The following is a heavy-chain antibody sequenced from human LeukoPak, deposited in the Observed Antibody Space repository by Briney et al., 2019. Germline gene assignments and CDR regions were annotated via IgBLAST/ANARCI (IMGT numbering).Heavy chain of an antibody. CDR2: IYYSGST. J-gene: IGHJ3*02. D-gene: IGHD3-22*01. V-gene: IGHV4-59*12. CDR3: ARLGSSGYYGNDAFDI. Sequence: PSETLSLTCTVSGGSISSYYWSWIRQPPGKGLEWIGYIYYSGSTNYNPSLKSRVTISVDTSKNQFSLKLSSVTAADTAVYYCARLGSSGYYGNDAFDIWGQGTMVTVSS. CDR1: GGSISSYY.